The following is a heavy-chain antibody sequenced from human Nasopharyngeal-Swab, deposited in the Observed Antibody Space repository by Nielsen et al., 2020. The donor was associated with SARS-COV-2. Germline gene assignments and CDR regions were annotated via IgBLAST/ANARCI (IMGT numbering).Heavy chain of an antibody. CDR1: GYTFTSYG. V-gene: IGHV1-18*01. CDR3: AKDRYGAGASDY. CDR2: ISAYNGNT. J-gene: IGHJ4*02. Sequence: ASVKVSCKASGYTFTSYGISWVRQAPGQGLEWMGWISAYNGNTNYAQKLQGRVTMTTDTSTSTAYMELRSLRSDDTAVYYCAKDRYGAGASDYWGQGTLVTVSS. D-gene: IGHD4/OR15-4a*01.